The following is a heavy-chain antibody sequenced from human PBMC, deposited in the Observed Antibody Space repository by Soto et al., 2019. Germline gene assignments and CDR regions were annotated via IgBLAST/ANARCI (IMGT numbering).Heavy chain of an antibody. V-gene: IGHV4-59*11. CDR1: GGSISGHY. CDR2: IFYSGSTTS. D-gene: IGHD6-25*01. CDR3: ARVGSSGGSPDY. J-gene: IGHJ4*02. Sequence: SVTLSLTCTVAGGSISGHYWSWIRQPPGEGMEWIGYIFYSGSTTSNNSPSLKSRVSISVDTSKNQFYLRRSSVTAADTAVYYCARVGSSGGSPDYWGPGTLVTVSS.